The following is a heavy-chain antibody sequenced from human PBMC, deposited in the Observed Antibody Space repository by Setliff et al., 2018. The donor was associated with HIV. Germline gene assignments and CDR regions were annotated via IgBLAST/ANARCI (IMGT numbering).Heavy chain of an antibody. J-gene: IGHJ4*02. D-gene: IGHD6-19*01. CDR2: ISSYNGNT. CDR1: GYNFSSNG. CDR3: ARVSRSGWFFDW. Sequence: ASVKVSCKASGYNFSSNGISWVRQAPGQGLEWMGWISSYNGNTKYAQRVQDRVTMTKDTSTSTAYMELRSLRSDDTAVYYCARVSRSGWFFDWWGQGSLVTVSS. V-gene: IGHV1-18*01.